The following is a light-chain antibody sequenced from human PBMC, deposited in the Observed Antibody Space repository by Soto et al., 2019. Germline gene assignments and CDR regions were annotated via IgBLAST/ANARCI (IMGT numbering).Light chain of an antibody. J-gene: IGKJ4*01. CDR3: QQYNNWPLT. V-gene: IGKV3-15*01. CDR2: GAS. CDR1: QSVSSN. Sequence: EIVMTQSPATLSVSPGERATRSCRASQSVSSNLAWYHQKPGQAPRLLIYGASTRATDIPARFSGSGSGTEFTLTSISLQSEDFAVHYCQQYNNWPLTFGGGTKVDI.